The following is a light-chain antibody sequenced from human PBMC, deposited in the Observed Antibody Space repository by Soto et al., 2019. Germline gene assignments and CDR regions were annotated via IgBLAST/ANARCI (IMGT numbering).Light chain of an antibody. CDR2: GAS. Sequence: EIVLTQSPGTLSLSPGERATLSCRASQSVSSSYLAWYQQKPGQAPRLLIYGASSRATGIPDGFSGSGSGTDFTLTISRLEPEDFAVYYCQHCDGSPRLTCGGGTKLEIK. CDR1: QSVSSSY. J-gene: IGKJ4*01. V-gene: IGKV3-20*01. CDR3: QHCDGSPRLT.